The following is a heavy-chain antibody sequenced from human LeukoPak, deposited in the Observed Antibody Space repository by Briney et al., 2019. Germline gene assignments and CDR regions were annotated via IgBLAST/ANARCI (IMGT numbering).Heavy chain of an antibody. CDR1: GFTFSDYN. D-gene: IGHD2/OR15-2a*01. CDR3: ANDKGGYYAWAIDI. J-gene: IGHJ3*02. CDR2: MSRSGDII. Sequence: GGSLRLSCAASGFTFSDYNMNWVRQVPGKGLESVSYMSRSGDIIYYADSVKGRFTISRDNSKNTLYLQMNSLRAEDTAVYYCANDKGGYYAWAIDIWGQGTMVTVSS. V-gene: IGHV3-23*01.